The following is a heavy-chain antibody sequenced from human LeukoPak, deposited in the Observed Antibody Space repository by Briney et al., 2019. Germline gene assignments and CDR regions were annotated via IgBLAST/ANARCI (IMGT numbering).Heavy chain of an antibody. CDR1: GYTFTGYY. D-gene: IGHD4-11*01. J-gene: IGHJ5*02. V-gene: IGHV1-2*02. CDR3: ARDRSNSNWFDP. CDR2: INPNSGGA. Sequence: GASVKVSCKASGYTFTGYYMHWVRQAPGQGLEWMGWINPNSGGANYAQKFQGRVTMTRDTSISTAYMELSRLRSDDTAVYYCARDRSNSNWFDPWGQGTLVTVSS.